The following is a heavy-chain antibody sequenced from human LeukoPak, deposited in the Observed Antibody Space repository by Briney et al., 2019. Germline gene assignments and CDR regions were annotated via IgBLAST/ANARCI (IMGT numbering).Heavy chain of an antibody. D-gene: IGHD3-16*01. CDR3: ARDWGGYGPTSHDY. V-gene: IGHV3-74*01. CDR2: ISSDGRST. CDR1: GFTFSSYW. Sequence: GGSLRLSCAASGFTFSSYWMHWVRQAPGRGLVWVSRISSDGRSTIYADSVKGRFTISRDNAKNTLYLQMNSLRAEDTAVYYCARDWGGYGPTSHDYWGQGTLVTVSS. J-gene: IGHJ4*02.